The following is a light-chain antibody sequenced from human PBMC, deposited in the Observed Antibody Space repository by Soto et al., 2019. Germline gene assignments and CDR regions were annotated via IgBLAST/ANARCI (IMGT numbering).Light chain of an antibody. V-gene: IGLV2-11*01. CDR1: SIDVGGYNF. CDR2: VVS. J-gene: IGLJ1*01. Sequence: QSVLTQPRSVSGSPGQSVTISCTGTSIDVGGYNFVSWYQQHPGKAPKLMIYVVSKRPSGVPDRFSGSKSGNTASLTISGLHGEDEADYYCCSYTGSYTYVFGSGTKLTVL. CDR3: CSYTGSYTYV.